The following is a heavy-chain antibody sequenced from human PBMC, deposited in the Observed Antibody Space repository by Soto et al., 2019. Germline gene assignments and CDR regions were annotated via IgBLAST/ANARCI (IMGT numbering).Heavy chain of an antibody. CDR2: INHSGST. D-gene: IGHD6-6*01. CDR1: GGSFSGYY. V-gene: IGHV4-34*01. CDR3: ARGMVGSSFHFDY. Sequence: PSETLSLTCAVYGGSFSGYYWSWIRQPPGKGLEWIGEINHSGSTNYNPSLKSRVTISVDTSKNQFSLKLSSVTAADTAVYYCARGMVGSSFHFDYWGQGTLVAVSS. J-gene: IGHJ4*02.